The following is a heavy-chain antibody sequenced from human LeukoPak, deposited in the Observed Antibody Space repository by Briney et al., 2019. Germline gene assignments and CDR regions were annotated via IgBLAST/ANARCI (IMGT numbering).Heavy chain of an antibody. J-gene: IGHJ5*01. CDR3: ARDGSRSGFYS. D-gene: IGHD6-13*01. V-gene: IGHV4-59*01. CDR1: GVSISSDY. CDR2: ISSGST. Sequence: PSETLCLTCTVSGVSISSDYWGWIRQPPGKGLEWIGYISSGSTNYNPSLKRRVTISVDTSKNQFSLKVTSVTAADTAVYYCARDGSRSGFYSWGQGTLVTVSS.